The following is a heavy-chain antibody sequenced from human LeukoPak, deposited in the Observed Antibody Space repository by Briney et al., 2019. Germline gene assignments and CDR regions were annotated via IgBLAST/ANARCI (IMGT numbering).Heavy chain of an antibody. CDR3: ATPRDFDY. CDR2: IYYSGST. J-gene: IGHJ4*02. Sequence: SETLSLTCTVSGGSISSSSYYWGWIRQPPGKGLEWIGSIYYSGSTYYNPSLKSRVTISVDTSKNQFSLKLSSVTAADTAVYYCATPRDFDYWGQGTLVTVSS. CDR1: GGSISSSSYY. V-gene: IGHV4-39*01.